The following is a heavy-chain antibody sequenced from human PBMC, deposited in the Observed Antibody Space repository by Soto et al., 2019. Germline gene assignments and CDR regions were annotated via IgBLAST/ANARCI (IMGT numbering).Heavy chain of an antibody. D-gene: IGHD6-6*01. CDR2: INHSGST. V-gene: IGHV4-34*01. Sequence: SETLSLTCAVYGGSFSAYHWSWIRQPPGKGLEWIGEINHSGSTNYNPSLKSRVSISVDTSKSQFSLKLSSVTAADTAVYYCARLKQLVVRPGSNGGSYYGMDVWGQGTTVTSP. J-gene: IGHJ6*02. CDR1: GGSFSAYH. CDR3: ARLKQLVVRPGSNGGSYYGMDV.